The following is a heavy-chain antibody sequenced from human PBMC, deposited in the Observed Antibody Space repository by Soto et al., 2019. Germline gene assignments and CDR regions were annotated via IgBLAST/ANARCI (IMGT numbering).Heavy chain of an antibody. CDR3: ARGPGTMAPAVVMA. V-gene: IGHV4-30-4*01. CDR2: IFYTGST. CDR1: GDSISSGDYY. J-gene: IGHJ5*02. D-gene: IGHD3-10*01. Sequence: QVYLQESGPGLVKPSQTLSLTCTVSGDSISSGDYYWSWIRQPPGKGLEWIGYIFYTGSTYYNPSLRSRVSISVDTSEMQFSLKVHSVVAADRGVYYCARGPGTMAPAVVMAWGQGTLITVSS.